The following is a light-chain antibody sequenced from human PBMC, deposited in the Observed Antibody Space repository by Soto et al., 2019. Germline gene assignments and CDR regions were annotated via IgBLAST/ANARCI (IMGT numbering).Light chain of an antibody. CDR3: QQYNSSPLT. CDR2: DAS. J-gene: IGKJ4*01. CDR1: QSISSW. V-gene: IGKV1-5*01. Sequence: DIQMTQSPSTLSASVGDRVTITCRASQSISSWLAWYQQKPGKAPKLLIYDASSLESGVPSRFSGRGSGTEFTLTISSLQPDDFATYYCQQYNSSPLTFGGGTKVEIK.